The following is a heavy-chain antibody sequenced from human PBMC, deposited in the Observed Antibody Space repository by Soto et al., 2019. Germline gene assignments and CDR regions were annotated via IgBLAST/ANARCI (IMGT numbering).Heavy chain of an antibody. Sequence: QVQLVQSGAEEKKPGASVKVSCKASGYTFTSYAMHWVRQPPRQRLEWMGWINAGNGNTKYPQKFQGRVTITRDTSASTASMGLRSLRSEDTAVYYCARSPVIAVADSWGQGTLVTVSS. CDR2: INAGNGNT. CDR3: ARSPVIAVADS. CDR1: GYTFTSYA. D-gene: IGHD6-19*01. V-gene: IGHV1-3*05. J-gene: IGHJ4*02.